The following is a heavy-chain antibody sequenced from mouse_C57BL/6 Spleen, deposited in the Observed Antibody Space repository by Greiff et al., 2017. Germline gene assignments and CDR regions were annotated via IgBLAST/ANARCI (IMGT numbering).Heavy chain of an antibody. CDR3: VYYDYDGGYFDV. J-gene: IGHJ1*03. V-gene: IGHV1-64*01. Sequence: QVQLQQPGAELVKPGASVKLSCKASGYTFTSYWMHWVKQRPGQGLEWIGMIHPNSGSTNYNEKFKSKATLTVDKSSRTAYMQLSSLTSEDSAVYYCVYYDYDGGYFDVWGTGTTVTVSS. CDR1: GYTFTSYW. CDR2: IHPNSGST. D-gene: IGHD2-4*01.